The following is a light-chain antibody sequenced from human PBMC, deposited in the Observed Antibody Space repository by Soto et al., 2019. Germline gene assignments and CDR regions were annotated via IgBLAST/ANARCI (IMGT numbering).Light chain of an antibody. J-gene: IGLJ3*02. V-gene: IGLV2-14*01. Sequence: QSALTQPASVSGSPGQSITISCTGTSSDVGRYKFVSWYQQHPDKAPKLMIYEVSDRPPGVSNRFSGSKSGNTASLTISGLQADDEADHYCSSYTSNTTWVFGGGTK. CDR2: EVS. CDR1: SSDVGRYKF. CDR3: SSYTSNTTWV.